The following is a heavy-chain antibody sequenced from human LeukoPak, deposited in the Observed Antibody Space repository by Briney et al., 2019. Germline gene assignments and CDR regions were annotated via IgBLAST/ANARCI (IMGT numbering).Heavy chain of an antibody. V-gene: IGHV3-23*01. D-gene: IGHD3-16*02. CDR3: ARHDSFIPY. Sequence: GGSLRLSCVASGFTFSEYAMSWVRQAPGKGLEWVSGISDSGGSTYYADSVKGRCTISRDNSKNTVSLQMNNLRAEDTAVYFCARHDSFIPYWGQGTLVTVTS. CDR1: GFTFSEYA. J-gene: IGHJ4*02. CDR2: ISDSGGST.